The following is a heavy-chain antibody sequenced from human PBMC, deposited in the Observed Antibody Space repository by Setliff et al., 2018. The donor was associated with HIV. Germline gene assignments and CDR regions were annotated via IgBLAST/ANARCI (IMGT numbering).Heavy chain of an antibody. CDR2: IYTSGST. D-gene: IGHD2-21*02. Sequence: SSETLSLICTVSGGSISSYYWSWIRQPPGKGLEWIGYIYTSGSTNYNPSLKSRVTISLDTSKNQFSLKLTSVTAADTAVYYCARLSGDYYYFDYWGQGTLVTVSS. J-gene: IGHJ4*02. CDR3: ARLSGDYYYFDY. CDR1: GGSISSYY. V-gene: IGHV4-4*09.